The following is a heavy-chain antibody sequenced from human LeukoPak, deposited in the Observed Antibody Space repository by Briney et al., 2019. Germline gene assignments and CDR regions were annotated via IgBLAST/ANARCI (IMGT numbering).Heavy chain of an antibody. CDR3: ARDMNTVTTAYFHH. V-gene: IGHV3-21*01. J-gene: IGHJ1*01. CDR2: ISSSSTYI. CDR1: GLTFSSYS. D-gene: IGHD4-11*01. Sequence: PGGSLRLSRAASGLTFSSYSMNWVRQAPGKGLEWVSSISSSSTYIYYADSVKGRFAISRDSAKNSLYLQMNSLRAEDTAVYYCARDMNTVTTAYFHHWGQGTLVTVSS.